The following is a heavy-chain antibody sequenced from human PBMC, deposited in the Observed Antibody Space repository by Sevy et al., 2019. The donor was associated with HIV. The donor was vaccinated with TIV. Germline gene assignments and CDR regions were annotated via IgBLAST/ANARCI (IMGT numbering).Heavy chain of an antibody. Sequence: GESLKISCAASGFTFSSYDMHWVRQATGKGLEWVSAIGTAGDPYYPGSVKGRFTISRENAKNSLYLQMNSLRAGDTAVYYCARGRYCSSTSCLTPGGGMDVWGQGTTVTVSS. CDR2: IGTAGDP. J-gene: IGHJ6*02. CDR1: GFTFSSYD. V-gene: IGHV3-13*05. CDR3: ARGRYCSSTSCLTPGGGMDV. D-gene: IGHD2-2*01.